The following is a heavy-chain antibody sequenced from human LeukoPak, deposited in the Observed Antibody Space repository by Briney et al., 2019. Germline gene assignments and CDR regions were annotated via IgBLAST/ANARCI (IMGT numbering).Heavy chain of an antibody. CDR2: ISYDGSNK. CDR3: ARGGIVVVPAAAGY. J-gene: IGHJ4*02. V-gene: IGHV3-30-3*01. Sequence: PGGSLRLSCAASGFTFSSYAMHWVRQAPGKGLEWVAVISYDGSNKYYADSVKGRFTISRDNSKNTLYLQMNSLRAEDTAVYYCARGGIVVVPAAAGYWGQGTLVTVSS. CDR1: GFTFSSYA. D-gene: IGHD2-2*01.